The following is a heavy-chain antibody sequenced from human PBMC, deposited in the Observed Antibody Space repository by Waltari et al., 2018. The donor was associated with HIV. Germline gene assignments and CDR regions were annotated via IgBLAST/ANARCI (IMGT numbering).Heavy chain of an antibody. CDR3: AREGHYYGSGRFGGDY. Sequence: QVQLVESGGGVVQPGRSLRLSCAASGFTFSTYAMHWVRQAPGKGLEGVAGIWYDGSNKYYADSVKGRLTISRDNSKNTVYLQINRLRAEDTAVYYCAREGHYYGSGRFGGDYWGQGTLVTVSS. CDR1: GFTFSTYA. D-gene: IGHD3-10*01. V-gene: IGHV3-33*01. J-gene: IGHJ4*02. CDR2: IWYDGSNK.